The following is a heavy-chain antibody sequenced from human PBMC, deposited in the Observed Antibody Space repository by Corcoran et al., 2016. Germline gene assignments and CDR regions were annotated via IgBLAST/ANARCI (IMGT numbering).Heavy chain of an antibody. Sequence: QVQLVQPGAEVKKPGSSVKVSCKASGGTFSSYAISWVRQAPGQGLEWMGGIIPIFGTANYAQEFQGRATITAAESTSTAYMELSSLRSEDTAVYYCARPGPLHPNITGTTWAFDIWGQGTMVTVSS. CDR3: ARPGPLHPNITGTTWAFDI. V-gene: IGHV1-69*01. D-gene: IGHD1-20*01. J-gene: IGHJ3*02. CDR2: IIPIFGTA. CDR1: GGTFSSYA.